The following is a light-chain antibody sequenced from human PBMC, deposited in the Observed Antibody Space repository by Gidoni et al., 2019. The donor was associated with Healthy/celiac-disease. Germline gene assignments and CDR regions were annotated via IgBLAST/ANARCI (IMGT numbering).Light chain of an antibody. V-gene: IGLV1-40*01. CDR3: QSYDSSLSAHVV. J-gene: IGLJ2*01. CDR1: SSNIGAGYD. Sequence: QSVLTQPPSASAAPGQRVTISCTGSSSNIGAGYDVPWYQQLPGTAPKLLIDGNSNRPSGVPDRFSGSKSGTSASLAITGLQAEDEADYYCQSYDSSLSAHVVFGGGTKLTVL. CDR2: GNS.